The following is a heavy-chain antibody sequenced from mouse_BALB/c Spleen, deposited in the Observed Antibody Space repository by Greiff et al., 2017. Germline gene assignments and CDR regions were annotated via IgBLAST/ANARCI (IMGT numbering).Heavy chain of an antibody. CDR1: GYTFTDYA. J-gene: IGHJ4*01. V-gene: IGHV1S137*01. D-gene: IGHD2-10*02. Sequence: VQLQESGAELVRPGVSVKISCKGSGYTFTDYAMHWVKQSHAKSLEWIGVISTYYGDASYNQKFKGKATMTVDKSSSTAYMELARLTSEDSAIYYCARSGYGNSYYAMDYWGQGTSVTVSS. CDR3: ARSGYGNSYYAMDY. CDR2: ISTYYGDA.